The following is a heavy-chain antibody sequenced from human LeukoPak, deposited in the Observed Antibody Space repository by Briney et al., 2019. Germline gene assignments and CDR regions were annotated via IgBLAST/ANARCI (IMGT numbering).Heavy chain of an antibody. J-gene: IGHJ4*02. CDR2: ISRNGVAT. V-gene: IGHV3-43*01. CDR1: GLSIADYT. CDR3: ARSTGGQQLYNFDY. Sequence: GGSLRLSCEASGLSIADYTMHWVRQVPGKGLEWVSLISRNGVATKYADSVKGRFTISRDNSKNTVHLQMNSLRAEDTAMYYCARSTGGQQLYNFDYWGQGTLVTVSS. D-gene: IGHD6-13*01.